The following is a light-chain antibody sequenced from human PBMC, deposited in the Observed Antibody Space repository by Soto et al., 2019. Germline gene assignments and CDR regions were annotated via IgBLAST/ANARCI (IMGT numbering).Light chain of an antibody. CDR1: QSVTTQ. CDR2: GAS. J-gene: IGKJ1*01. CDR3: QQRTDRPPWT. V-gene: IGKV3-11*01. Sequence: IVLTQSPGTLSLSPGERATLSCRASQSVTTQLAWYQQKPGQAPRLIIHGASSRATGVPDRFSGGGSGTDFTLSISSLEPEDFAVYYCQQRTDRPPWTFGQGTKVDIK.